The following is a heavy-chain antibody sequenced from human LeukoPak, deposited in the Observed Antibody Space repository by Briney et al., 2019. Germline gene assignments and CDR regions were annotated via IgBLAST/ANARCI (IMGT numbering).Heavy chain of an antibody. CDR1: GGSIRSYY. D-gene: IGHD3-3*01. Sequence: SETLSLTCTVSGGSIRSYYWSWLRQPPGKGLECIGNIYYSGSTNYNPSLKSRVNISVDTSKNQFSLKLRSVTAADTAVYYCARVGNDFWSGRHFDYWGQGTLVTVSS. V-gene: IGHV4-59*01. CDR2: IYYSGST. J-gene: IGHJ4*02. CDR3: ARVGNDFWSGRHFDY.